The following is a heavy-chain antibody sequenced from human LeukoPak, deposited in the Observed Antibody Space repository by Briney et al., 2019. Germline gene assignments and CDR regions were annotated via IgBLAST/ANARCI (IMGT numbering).Heavy chain of an antibody. CDR2: VYYIGTT. CDR1: SGSVSSPDSY. Sequence: SETLSLTCTVSSGSVSSPDSYWSWIRQPPGKGLEWIGNVYYIGTTTYNSSLKSRVSISVDTSKNQFSLQLNSVTPEDTAVYYCVRLVGGDIDYWGQGTLVTVSS. D-gene: IGHD5-12*01. CDR3: VRLVGGDIDY. V-gene: IGHV4-61*08. J-gene: IGHJ4*02.